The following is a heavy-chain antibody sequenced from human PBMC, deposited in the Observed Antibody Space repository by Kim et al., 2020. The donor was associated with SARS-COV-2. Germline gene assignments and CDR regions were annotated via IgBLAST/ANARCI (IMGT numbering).Heavy chain of an antibody. CDR3: ARSKQQLVQDWFDP. D-gene: IGHD6-13*01. Sequence: ADSVKGRFTISRDNAKNSLYLQMNSLRDEDTAVYYCARSKQQLVQDWFDPWGQGTLVTVSS. J-gene: IGHJ5*02. V-gene: IGHV3-48*02.